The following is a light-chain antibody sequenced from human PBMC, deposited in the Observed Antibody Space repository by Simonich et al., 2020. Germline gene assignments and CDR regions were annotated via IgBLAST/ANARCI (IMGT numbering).Light chain of an antibody. V-gene: IGKV4-1*01. CDR3: QQYYSTPRT. J-gene: IGKJ1*01. CDR2: WES. CDR1: QSVLYSSNNKNY. Sequence: DIVMTQSPDSLAVSLGERATINCKSSQSVLYSSNNKNYLAWYQQKPGQPPKLLIYWESTRESGVPDRFRGSGSGTDFTPTISSLQAEDVAVYYCQQYYSTPRTFGQGTKVEIK.